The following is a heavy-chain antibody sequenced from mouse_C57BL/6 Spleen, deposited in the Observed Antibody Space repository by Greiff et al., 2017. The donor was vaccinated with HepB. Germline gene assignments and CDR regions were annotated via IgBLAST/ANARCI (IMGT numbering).Heavy chain of an antibody. V-gene: IGHV1-78*01. J-gene: IGHJ2*01. Sequence: VQLVESDAELVKPGASVKISCKVSGYTFTDHTIHWMKQRPEQGLEWIGYIYPRDGSTKYNEKFKGKATLTADKSSSTAYMQLNSLTSEDSAVYFCARGSYYGSSYRVYFDYWGQGTTLTVSS. CDR1: GYTFTDHT. CDR2: IYPRDGST. CDR3: ARGSYYGSSYRVYFDY. D-gene: IGHD1-1*01.